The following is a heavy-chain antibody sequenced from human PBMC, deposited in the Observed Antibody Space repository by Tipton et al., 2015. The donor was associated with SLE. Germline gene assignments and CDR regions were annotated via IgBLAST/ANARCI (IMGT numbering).Heavy chain of an antibody. D-gene: IGHD2-8*02. Sequence: TLSLTCTVSGGSISSYYWSWIRQPPGKGLEWIGYIYYSGSTNYNPSLKSRVTISVDTSKNQFSLKLSSVTAADTAVYYCARRGSLGFCSGGICFDWYFDLWGRGTLVTVSS. J-gene: IGHJ2*01. V-gene: IGHV4-59*01. CDR3: ARRGSLGFCSGGICFDWYFDL. CDR2: IYYSGST. CDR1: GGSISSYY.